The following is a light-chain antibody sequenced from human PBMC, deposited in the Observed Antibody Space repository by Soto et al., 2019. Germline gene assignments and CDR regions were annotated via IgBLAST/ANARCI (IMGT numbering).Light chain of an antibody. Sequence: DTQMTQSPSSLSASVGDTVTITCQASRDIADSLNWYQQRAGQAPKLLIYDASNLQSGVPARLRGCGAATTFILTINSLPADDVATYYCQQYDDPFTFGGGTKVEIK. J-gene: IGKJ4*01. CDR2: DAS. CDR1: RDIADS. CDR3: QQYDDPFT. V-gene: IGKV1-33*01.